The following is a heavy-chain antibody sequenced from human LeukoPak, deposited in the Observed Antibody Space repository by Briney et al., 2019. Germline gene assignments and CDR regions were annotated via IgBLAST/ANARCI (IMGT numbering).Heavy chain of an antibody. CDR2: ISWNGDNI. V-gene: IGHV3-9*01. CDR3: ARGAGYNYPYYFDY. D-gene: IGHD5-24*01. CDR1: GFTFDDFA. J-gene: IGHJ4*02. Sequence: GGSLRPSCVASGFTFDDFAMHWVRQAPGKGLEWVSGISWNGDNIDYADSVKGRFTISRDDAKNSLYLQMNSLRVEDTAFYYCARGAGYNYPYYFDYWGQGTLVTVSS.